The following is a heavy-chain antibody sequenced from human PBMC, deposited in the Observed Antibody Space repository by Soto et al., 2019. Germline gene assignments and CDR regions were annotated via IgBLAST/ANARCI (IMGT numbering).Heavy chain of an antibody. J-gene: IGHJ6*02. CDR1: GYTFSRYG. Sequence: QGQLVQSGPEAKKPGASVKVSCKASGYTFSRYGISWVRQAPGQGLEWMGWISGYNGDTKYEQKVQSRVTMTIDTSTYTPHMELRSLTSDDTAIYYCAKNGRPPYYYYCVDVWAQGTTVTVSS. CDR2: ISGYNGDT. CDR3: AKNGRPPYYYYCVDV. V-gene: IGHV1-18*01. D-gene: IGHD2-8*01.